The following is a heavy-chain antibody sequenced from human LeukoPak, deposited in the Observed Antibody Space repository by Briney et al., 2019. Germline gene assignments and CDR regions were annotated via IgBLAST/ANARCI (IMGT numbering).Heavy chain of an antibody. Sequence: GGSLRLSCAASGFTFHDYCMSWIRQAPGKGLEWVSYISSSATTTYYADSVKGRFTISRDNTKKSLYLQLTSLRAEDTAVYYCARANNWNYPYYFDYWGHGTLVTVSP. CDR2: ISSSATTT. D-gene: IGHD1-7*01. CDR1: GFTFHDYC. V-gene: IGHV3-11*01. CDR3: ARANNWNYPYYFDY. J-gene: IGHJ4*01.